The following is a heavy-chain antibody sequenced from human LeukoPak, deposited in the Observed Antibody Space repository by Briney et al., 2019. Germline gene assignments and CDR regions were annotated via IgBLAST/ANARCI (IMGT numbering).Heavy chain of an antibody. J-gene: IGHJ2*01. Sequence: SETLSLTCTVSGGSISGSYWNWVRQPAEKGLEWIGRIYTSGSTNYNPSLKSRVTMSVDTSKNQFSLKLSSVTAADTAVYYCARDALYCSSSSCYRYWYFDLWGRGTLVTVSS. D-gene: IGHD2-2*01. CDR1: GGSISGSY. CDR2: IYTSGST. V-gene: IGHV4-4*07. CDR3: ARDALYCSSSSCYRYWYFDL.